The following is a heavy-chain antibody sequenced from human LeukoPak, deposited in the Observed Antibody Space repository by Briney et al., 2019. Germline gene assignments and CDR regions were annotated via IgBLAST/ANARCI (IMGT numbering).Heavy chain of an antibody. J-gene: IGHJ5*02. CDR2: IYTSGST. CDR1: GGSISSYY. V-gene: IGHV4-4*07. D-gene: IGHD3-10*01. Sequence: SETLSLTCTVSGGSISSYYWSWIRQPAGKGLEWIGRIYTSGSTNYNPSLKSRVTISVDTSKNQFSLKLSSVTAADTAVYYCAFRARGQSWFDPWGQGTLVTVSS. CDR3: AFRARGQSWFDP.